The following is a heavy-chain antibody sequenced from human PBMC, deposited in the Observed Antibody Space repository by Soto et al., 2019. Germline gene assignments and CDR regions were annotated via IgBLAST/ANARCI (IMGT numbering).Heavy chain of an antibody. CDR2: INDSGGSP. CDR1: GFTFSSYA. D-gene: IGHD2-8*02. Sequence: VQLLESGGGLVQPGGSLRLSCAASGFTFSSYAMNWVRQTPGEGLEWVLDINDSGGSPYYADSVKGRFTISRDNSKNTLDLQMDSLRAEDTGVYYCARYALGLSPWWYNWFDRWGQGTLVSVSS. CDR3: ARYALGLSPWWYNWFDR. V-gene: IGHV3-23*01. J-gene: IGHJ5*02.